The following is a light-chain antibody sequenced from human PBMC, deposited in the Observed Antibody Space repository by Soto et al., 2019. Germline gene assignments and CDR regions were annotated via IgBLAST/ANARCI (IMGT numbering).Light chain of an antibody. V-gene: IGKV3-11*01. Sequence: EIVLTQSPATLALSPGERATLSCRASQSVSSYLAWYQQKPGQAPRLLIYVASNRATDIPARFSGSGSGTDFTLTSSSLESEHFAVYYCQQRGNWPRTFGQGTKLEI. J-gene: IGKJ2*01. CDR2: VAS. CDR1: QSVSSY. CDR3: QQRGNWPRT.